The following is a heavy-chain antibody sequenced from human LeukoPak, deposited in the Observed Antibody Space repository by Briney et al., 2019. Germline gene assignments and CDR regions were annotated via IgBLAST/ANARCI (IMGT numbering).Heavy chain of an antibody. CDR1: GFTFSSYW. J-gene: IGHJ3*02. CDR2: IKEDGSQK. V-gene: IGHV3-7*01. D-gene: IGHD6-19*01. Sequence: PGGSLRLSCAASGFTFSSYWMSWVRQAPGKGLEWVANIKEDGSQKYYVDSVKGRFTISRDNAENSLYLQMHSLRAEDTAVYYCARENGSGWTGAFDIWGQGTMVTVSS. CDR3: ARENGSGWTGAFDI.